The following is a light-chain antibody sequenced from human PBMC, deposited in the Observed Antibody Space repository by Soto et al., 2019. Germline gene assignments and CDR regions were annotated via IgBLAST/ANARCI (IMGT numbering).Light chain of an antibody. J-gene: IGLJ1*01. CDR1: SSDIGGYKD. CDR2: EVS. CDR3: CSYRSGSSPYYV. V-gene: IGLV2-14*01. Sequence: QSALTQPASVSGSPGQSITISCTGTSSDIGGYKDVSWYQQHPGKAPKVLIFEVSYRPYGISNRFSGSKSGNVASLTISGLQAEDEADYYCCSYRSGSSPYYVFGTGTKLTVL.